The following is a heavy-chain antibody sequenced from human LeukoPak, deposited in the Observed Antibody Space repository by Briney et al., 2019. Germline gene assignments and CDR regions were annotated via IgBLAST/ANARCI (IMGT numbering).Heavy chain of an antibody. J-gene: IGHJ4*02. CDR3: ARHPAPGIAAAGRYAFDY. V-gene: IGHV4-39*01. CDR2: IYYSGST. D-gene: IGHD6-13*01. CDR1: GASISSSDYY. Sequence: PSETLSLTCTVSGASISSSDYYWGWIRQPPGKGLEWIGSIYYSGSTYYNPSLKSRVTISVDTSKNQFSLKLSSVTAADTAVYYCARHPAPGIAAAGRYAFDYWGQGTLVTVSS.